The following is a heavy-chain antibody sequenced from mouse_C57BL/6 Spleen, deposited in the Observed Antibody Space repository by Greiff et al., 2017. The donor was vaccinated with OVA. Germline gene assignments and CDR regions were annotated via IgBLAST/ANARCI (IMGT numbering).Heavy chain of an antibody. D-gene: IGHD1-1*01. V-gene: IGHV1-59*01. Sequence: VQLQQPGAELVRPGTSVKLSCKASGYTFTSYWMHWVKQRPGQGLEWIGVIDPSDSYTNYNQKFKGKATLTVDTSSSTAYMQLSSLTSEDSAVYYCARTATVVGGWYFDVWGTGTTVTVSS. CDR2: IDPSDSYT. J-gene: IGHJ1*03. CDR1: GYTFTSYW. CDR3: ARTATVVGGWYFDV.